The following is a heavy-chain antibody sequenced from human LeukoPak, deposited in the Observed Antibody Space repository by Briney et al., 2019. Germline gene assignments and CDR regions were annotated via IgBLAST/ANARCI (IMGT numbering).Heavy chain of an antibody. J-gene: IGHJ4*02. V-gene: IGHV3-9*01. CDR3: AKGGYLSSIYYGDYFDY. D-gene: IGHD3-22*01. CDR1: GFIFDDYA. CDR2: ISWNSGSI. Sequence: GGSLRLSCAASGFIFDDYAMYWVRQAPGKGLEWVSGISWNSGSIDYADSVKGRFTISRDNAKNSPYLQMNSLRAEDTALYYCAKGGYLSSIYYGDYFDYWGQGTLVTVSS.